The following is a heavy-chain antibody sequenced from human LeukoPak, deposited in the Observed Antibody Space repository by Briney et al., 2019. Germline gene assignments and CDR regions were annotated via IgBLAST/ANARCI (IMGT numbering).Heavy chain of an antibody. Sequence: SVKVSCKASGCTFSSYAISWVRQAPGQGLEWMGGIIPIFGTANYAQKFQGRVTITTDESTSTAYMELSSLRSEDTAVYYCARGVGAGSYDAFDIWGQGTMVTVSS. CDR2: IIPIFGTA. D-gene: IGHD1-26*01. CDR1: GCTFSSYA. V-gene: IGHV1-69*05. J-gene: IGHJ3*02. CDR3: ARGVGAGSYDAFDI.